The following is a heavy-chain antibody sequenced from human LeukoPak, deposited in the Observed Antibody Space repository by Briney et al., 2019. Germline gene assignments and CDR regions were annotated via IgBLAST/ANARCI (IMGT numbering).Heavy chain of an antibody. J-gene: IGHJ4*02. CDR1: GFTVSSNY. V-gene: IGHV3-66*01. Sequence: GGSLRLSCAASGFTVSSNYMSWVRQAPGKGLEWVSVIYSGGSTYYADSVKGRFTISRDNSKNTLYLQMNSLRAEDTAVYYCAREGHYYDSSGYYYHYWGQGTLVTVSS. CDR2: IYSGGST. D-gene: IGHD3-22*01. CDR3: AREGHYYDSSGYYYHY.